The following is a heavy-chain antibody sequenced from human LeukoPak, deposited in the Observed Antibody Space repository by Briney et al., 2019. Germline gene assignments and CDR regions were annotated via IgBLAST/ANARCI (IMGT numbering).Heavy chain of an antibody. D-gene: IGHD2-15*01. CDR3: ARVPEGGDCSGGSCYLDY. Sequence: KPGGSLRLSCAASGFTFSSYSMNWVRQAPGKGLEWVSSISSSSSYIYYADSVKGRFTISRDNAKNSLYLQMNSLRAEDTAVYYCARVPEGGDCSGGSCYLDYWGQGTLVTVSS. CDR2: ISSSSSYI. J-gene: IGHJ4*02. V-gene: IGHV3-21*01. CDR1: GFTFSSYS.